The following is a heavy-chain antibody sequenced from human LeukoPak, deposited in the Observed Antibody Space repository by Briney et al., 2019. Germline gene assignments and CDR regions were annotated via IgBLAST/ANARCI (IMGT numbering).Heavy chain of an antibody. CDR3: TGQEKYYYYGMDV. V-gene: IGHV1-46*01. J-gene: IGHJ6*02. CDR2: INPSGGST. Sequence: ASVKVSCKASGYTFTSYNMHWVRQAPGQGPEWMGIINPSGGSTSYAQKFQGRVTMTRDTSTSTVYMELSSLRSEDTAVYYCTGQEKYYYYGMDVWGQGTTVTVSS. CDR1: GYTFTSYN.